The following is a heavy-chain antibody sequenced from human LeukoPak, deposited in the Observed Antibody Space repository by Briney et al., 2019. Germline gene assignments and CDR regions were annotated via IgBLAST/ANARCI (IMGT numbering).Heavy chain of an antibody. Sequence: GGSLRLSCAASGFTFSSYAMSWVRQAPGKGLEWVSAISGSGGSTYYADSLKDRFTIHRDDPKNTLYLQMHSLRAEDTAVYYCAKERSGTDYWGQGTLVTVSS. CDR3: AKERSGTDY. D-gene: IGHD1-26*01. CDR2: ISGSGGST. J-gene: IGHJ4*02. V-gene: IGHV3-23*01. CDR1: GFTFSSYA.